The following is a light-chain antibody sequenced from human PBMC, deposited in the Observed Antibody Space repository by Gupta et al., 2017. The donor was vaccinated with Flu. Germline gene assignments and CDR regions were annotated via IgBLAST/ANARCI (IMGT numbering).Light chain of an antibody. V-gene: IGKV3-20*01. CDR2: GAS. CDR1: QSVSSSY. J-gene: IGKJ5*01. Sequence: EIVLPQSPGTLSLSPGERATLSCRASQSVSSSYLAWYQQKPGQAPRLLIYGASSRATGIPDRFSGSGSGTDFTLTISRLEPEDFAMYYCQQYGSSSRTFGQGTRLEIK. CDR3: QQYGSSSRT.